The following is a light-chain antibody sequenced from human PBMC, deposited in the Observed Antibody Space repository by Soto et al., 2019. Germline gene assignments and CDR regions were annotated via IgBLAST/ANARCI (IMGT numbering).Light chain of an antibody. CDR1: QSISSW. Sequence: DIQMTQSPSTLSASVGDRVTITCRASQSISSWLAWYQQKPGKAPKLLIYDASSLESGVPSRFSGSGSGTEFTLTISSLQPDDFAVYYCQQRYNWPSTFGGGTKVEIK. CDR2: DAS. CDR3: QQRYNWPST. V-gene: IGKV1-5*01. J-gene: IGKJ4*01.